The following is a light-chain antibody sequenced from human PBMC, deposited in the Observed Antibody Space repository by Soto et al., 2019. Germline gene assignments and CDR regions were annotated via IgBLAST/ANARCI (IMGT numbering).Light chain of an antibody. CDR2: DAS. CDR3: QQYNNWPLT. CDR1: QSVTNY. J-gene: IGKJ4*01. V-gene: IGKV3-11*01. Sequence: EIVLTQSPATLSLSPGERATLSCRASQSVTNYLAWYQQKPGQAPRLLIYDASNRATGIPARFSGCGSGSEFTLTISSLQSEDFAVYYCQQYNNWPLTFGGGTKVDIK.